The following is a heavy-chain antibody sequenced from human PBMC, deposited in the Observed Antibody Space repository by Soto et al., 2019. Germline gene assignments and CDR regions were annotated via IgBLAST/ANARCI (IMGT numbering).Heavy chain of an antibody. CDR2: IYPGDSDT. CDR1: GYSFTSYW. J-gene: IGHJ3*02. Sequence: GESLKISCKGSGYSFTSYWIGWVRQMPGKGLEWMGIIYPGDSDTRYSPSFQGQVTISADKSISTAYLQWSSLKASDTAMYYCASHYYGSGRYMMDAFDIWGQGTMVTVSS. D-gene: IGHD3-10*01. V-gene: IGHV5-51*01. CDR3: ASHYYGSGRYMMDAFDI.